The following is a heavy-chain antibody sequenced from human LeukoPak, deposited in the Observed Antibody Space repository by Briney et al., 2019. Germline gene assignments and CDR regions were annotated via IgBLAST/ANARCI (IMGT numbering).Heavy chain of an antibody. D-gene: IGHD2-2*02. J-gene: IGHJ5*02. CDR1: GFTFSSYG. CDR3: AKPLYTRIDCSSTSCYTTWFDP. V-gene: IGHV3-30*02. CDR2: IRYDGSNK. Sequence: GGSLRLSCAASGFTFSSYGMHWVRQAPGKGLEWVAFIRYDGSNKYYADSVKGRFTISRDNSKNTLYLQINSLRAEDTAVYNCAKPLYTRIDCSSTSCYTTWFDPWGQGTLVTVSS.